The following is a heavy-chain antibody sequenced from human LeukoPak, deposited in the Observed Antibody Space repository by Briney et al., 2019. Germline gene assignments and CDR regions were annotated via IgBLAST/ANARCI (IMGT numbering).Heavy chain of an antibody. Sequence: SQTLSLTCTVSGGSISSGSYDWGWIRQPAGKGLEWIGYIYYSGSTNYNPSLKSRVTISVDTSKNQFSLKLSSVTAADTAVYYCARGHSWIQLWPYAFDIWGQGTMVTVSS. CDR2: IYYSGST. CDR1: GGSISSGSYD. V-gene: IGHV4-61*10. CDR3: ARGHSWIQLWPYAFDI. J-gene: IGHJ3*02. D-gene: IGHD5-18*01.